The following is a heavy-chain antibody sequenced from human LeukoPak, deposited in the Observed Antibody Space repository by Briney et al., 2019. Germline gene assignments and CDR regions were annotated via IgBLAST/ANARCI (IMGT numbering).Heavy chain of an antibody. D-gene: IGHD1-14*01. Sequence: SETLSLTCTVSGGSISSSSYYWSWIRQPPGKGLEWIGYVYYSGSTEYNPSLRSRVTISLEMSKHQFSLDLTSVTAADTAVYYCASNTGTVFDYWGQGALVTVSS. V-gene: IGHV4-61*01. CDR2: VYYSGST. CDR1: GGSISSSSYY. CDR3: ASNTGTVFDY. J-gene: IGHJ4*02.